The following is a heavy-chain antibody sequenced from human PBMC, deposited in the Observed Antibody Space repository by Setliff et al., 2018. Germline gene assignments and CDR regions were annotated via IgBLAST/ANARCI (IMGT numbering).Heavy chain of an antibody. V-gene: IGHV4-39*01. CDR1: GGSISSSSYY. J-gene: IGHJ4*02. CDR3: ARGTYSSSSSYYFDY. Sequence: SETLSLTCTVSGGSISSSSYYWGWIRQPPGKGLEWIGSIYYSGSTYYNPSLKSRVTISVDTSKNQFSLKLSSVTAADTAVYYCARGTYSSSSSYYFDYWAREPWSPSPQ. CDR2: IYYSGST. D-gene: IGHD6-13*01.